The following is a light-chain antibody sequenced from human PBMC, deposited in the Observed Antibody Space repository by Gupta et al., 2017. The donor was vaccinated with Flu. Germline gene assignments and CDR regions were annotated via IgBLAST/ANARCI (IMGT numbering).Light chain of an antibody. V-gene: IGLV2-11*01. CDR2: DVS. J-gene: IGLJ1*01. CDR1: SSYVGGYTF. Sequence: QSALTQPRPVSGSPGQSVTISFTGTSSYVGGYTFVSWYQQHPGKAPKLMIYDVSKRPSGVPERFSGSKSDNTASLTISGLQAEDEADYYCCSYAGSYTYVFGTGTKVTVL. CDR3: CSYAGSYTYV.